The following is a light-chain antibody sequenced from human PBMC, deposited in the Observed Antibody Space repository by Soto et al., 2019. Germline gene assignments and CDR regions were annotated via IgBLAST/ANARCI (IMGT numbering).Light chain of an antibody. CDR2: DTS. CDR3: QQRSNRPLT. V-gene: IGKV3-11*01. J-gene: IGKJ5*01. Sequence: IELRQRRATQHLSPGERATLSCRASQSVSSYLAWYQQKPGQAPRLLIYDTSIRASGIPARFSGSGSGTDFTLTISSLDPEDSAVYYCQQRSNRPLTFGQGTRLEI. CDR1: QSVSSY.